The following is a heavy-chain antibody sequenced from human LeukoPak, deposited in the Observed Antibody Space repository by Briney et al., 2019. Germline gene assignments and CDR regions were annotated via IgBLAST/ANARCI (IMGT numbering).Heavy chain of an antibody. Sequence: SQTLSLTCAISGDSVSSNSAGWNWIRQSPSRGLEWLGRTNYRSKWSNAYAVSVKSRITINSDTSKNQFSLHLNSVTPEDTAVYYCARDNDDFFSNPFDFWGQGTMVTVSS. CDR2: TNYRSKWSN. V-gene: IGHV6-1*01. D-gene: IGHD4-17*01. CDR1: GDSVSSNSAG. CDR3: ARDNDDFFSNPFDF. J-gene: IGHJ3*01.